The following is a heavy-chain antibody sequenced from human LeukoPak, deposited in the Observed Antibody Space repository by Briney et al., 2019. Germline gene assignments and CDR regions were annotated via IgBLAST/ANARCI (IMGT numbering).Heavy chain of an antibody. D-gene: IGHD3-22*01. CDR1: GFTFSSYG. Sequence: PGGSLRLSCAASGFTFSSYGMHWLRQAPGKGLEWVAVISYGGSHKYYADSVKGRFTISRDNSKNTLYLQMNSLRAEDTAVYYCATGIYYYDSSGYSSFDYWGQGTLVTVSS. CDR2: ISYGGSHK. J-gene: IGHJ4*02. V-gene: IGHV3-30*03. CDR3: ATGIYYYDSSGYSSFDY.